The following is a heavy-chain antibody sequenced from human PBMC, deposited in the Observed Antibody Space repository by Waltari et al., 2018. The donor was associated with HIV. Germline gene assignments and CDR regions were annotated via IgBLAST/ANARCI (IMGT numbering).Heavy chain of an antibody. CDR3: AHRRALTVTTPFDY. Sequence: QITLKESGPTLVKPTQTLTLTCTFSGFSLSTSGVGVGWIRQPPGKALEWLAIIYWDDDKRYSPSLKSRLIITKDTSKNQVVLTMTNMDPVDTATYYCAHRRALTVTTPFDYWGQGTLVTVSS. D-gene: IGHD4-17*01. V-gene: IGHV2-5*02. CDR1: GFSLSTSGVG. J-gene: IGHJ4*02. CDR2: IYWDDDK.